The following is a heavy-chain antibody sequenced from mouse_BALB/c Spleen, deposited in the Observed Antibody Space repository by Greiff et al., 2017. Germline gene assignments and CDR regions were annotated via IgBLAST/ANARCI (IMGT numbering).Heavy chain of an antibody. Sequence: EVKLVESGPGLVKPSQSLSLTCTVTGYSITSDYAWNWIRQFPGNKLEWMGYISYSGSTSYNPSLKSRISITRDPSKNQFFLQLNSVTTEDTATYYCARGSPWFAYWGQGTLVTVSA. D-gene: IGHD1-1*01. V-gene: IGHV3-2*02. CDR1: GYSITSDYA. CDR3: ARGSPWFAY. CDR2: ISYSGST. J-gene: IGHJ3*01.